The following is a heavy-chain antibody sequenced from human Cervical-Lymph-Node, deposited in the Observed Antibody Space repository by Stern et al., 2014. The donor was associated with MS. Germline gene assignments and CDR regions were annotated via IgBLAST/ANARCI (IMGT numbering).Heavy chain of an antibody. J-gene: IGHJ4*02. Sequence: VQLVQSGAEVKKPGGSLKISCKLSGYSFSIYYIAWVRQMPGKGLEWMVVIYPYDSDTTSSPSFQGQDTISADKSITTAYLQWSSLRASDTAMYYCARHVQGFDYWGQGTLVTVSS. V-gene: IGHV5-51*01. CDR2: IYPYDSDT. CDR3: ARHVQGFDY. CDR1: GYSFSIYY.